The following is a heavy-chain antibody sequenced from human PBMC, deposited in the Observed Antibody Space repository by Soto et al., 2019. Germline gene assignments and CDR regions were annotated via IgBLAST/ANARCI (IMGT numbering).Heavy chain of an antibody. J-gene: IGHJ6*02. Sequence: QVQLVESGGGVVQPGRSLRLSCAASGFTFSSYGMHWVRQAPGKGLEWVAVISYDGSNKYYADSVKGRFTISRDNSKNTLYPQMNSLRAEDTAVYYCAKGNLGYCSSTSCYRFGYYYGMDVWGQGTTVTVSS. CDR3: AKGNLGYCSSTSCYRFGYYYGMDV. CDR1: GFTFSSYG. D-gene: IGHD2-2*02. CDR2: ISYDGSNK. V-gene: IGHV3-30*18.